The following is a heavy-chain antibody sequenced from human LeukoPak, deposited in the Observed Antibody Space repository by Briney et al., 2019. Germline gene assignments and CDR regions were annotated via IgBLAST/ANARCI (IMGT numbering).Heavy chain of an antibody. CDR3: AREVTMVRGIDY. CDR2: INHSGST. D-gene: IGHD3-10*01. CDR1: GGSISSYY. J-gene: IGHJ4*02. Sequence: PSETLSLTCTVSGGSISSYYWSWIRQPPGKGLEWIGEINHSGSTNYNPSLKSRVTISVDTSKNQSSLKLSSVTAADTAVYYCAREVTMVRGIDYWGQGTLVTVSS. V-gene: IGHV4-34*01.